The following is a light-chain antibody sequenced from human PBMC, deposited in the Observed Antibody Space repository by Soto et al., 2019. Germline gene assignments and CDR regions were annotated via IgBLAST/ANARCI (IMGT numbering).Light chain of an antibody. CDR3: SSYAGSNNLV. CDR1: SSDVGGYNY. CDR2: EVS. J-gene: IGLJ2*01. Sequence: QSVLTQPSSASGSPGQSVTISCTGTSSDVGGYNYVSWYQQYPGKAPKVMIYEVSKRPSGVPDRFSGSKSGNTASLTVSGLQAEDEADYYCSSYAGSNNLVFGGGTKLTVL. V-gene: IGLV2-8*01.